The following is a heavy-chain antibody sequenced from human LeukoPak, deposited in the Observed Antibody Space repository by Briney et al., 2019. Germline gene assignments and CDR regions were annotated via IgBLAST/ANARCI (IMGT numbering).Heavy chain of an antibody. CDR1: GGSFNGYY. CDR3: AIRGNYYPRRDY. Sequence: SETLSLTCAVYGGSFNGYYWSWIRQPPGKGLEWIGEISHSGSTNYNPSLKSRVLISVNTSKNQFFLRLSSVTAADTAVYYCAIRGNYYPRRDYWGQGTLVTVSS. J-gene: IGHJ4*02. CDR2: ISHSGST. D-gene: IGHD3-10*01. V-gene: IGHV4-34*01.